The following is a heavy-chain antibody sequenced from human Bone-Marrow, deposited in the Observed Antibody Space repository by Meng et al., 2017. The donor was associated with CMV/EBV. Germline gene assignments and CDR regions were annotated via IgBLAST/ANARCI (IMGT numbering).Heavy chain of an antibody. D-gene: IGHD2-2*01. Sequence: GESLKISCAASGFTFSSYSMNWVRQAPGKGLEWVSSISSSSYIYYADSVKGRFTISRDNAKNSLYLQMNSLRAEDTAVYYCARDHGQRRYQLLNTNYYYGMDVWGQGTTVTGSS. CDR2: ISSSSYI. CDR3: ARDHGQRRYQLLNTNYYYGMDV. CDR1: GFTFSSYS. J-gene: IGHJ6*02. V-gene: IGHV3-21*01.